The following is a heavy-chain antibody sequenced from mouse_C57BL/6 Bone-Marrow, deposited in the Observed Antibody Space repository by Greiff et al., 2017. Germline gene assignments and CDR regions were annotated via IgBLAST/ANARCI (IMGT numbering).Heavy chain of an antibody. D-gene: IGHD1-1*01. CDR1: GYTFTNYW. CDR3: ARLRTTVVADWYFDV. CDR2: IYPGGGYT. V-gene: IGHV1-63*01. J-gene: IGHJ1*03. Sequence: QVQLQQSGAELVRPGTSVKMSCKASGYTFTNYWIGWAKQRPGHGLEWIGDIYPGGGYTNYNEKFKGKATLTADKSSSTAYMQFSSLTSEDSAIYYCARLRTTVVADWYFDVWGTGTTVTVSS.